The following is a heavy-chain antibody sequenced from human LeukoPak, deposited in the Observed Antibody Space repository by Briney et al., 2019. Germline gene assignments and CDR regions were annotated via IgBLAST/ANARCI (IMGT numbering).Heavy chain of an antibody. Sequence: GSSVKVSCKASGGTFSSYAISWVRQAPGQGLEWMGRIIPILGIANYAQKFQGRVTITADKSTSTAYMELSSLRSEDTAVYYCARVKDYYDSSGSTYFDYWGQGTLVTVSS. CDR1: GGTFSSYA. CDR3: ARVKDYYDSSGSTYFDY. CDR2: IIPILGIA. V-gene: IGHV1-69*04. J-gene: IGHJ4*02. D-gene: IGHD3-22*01.